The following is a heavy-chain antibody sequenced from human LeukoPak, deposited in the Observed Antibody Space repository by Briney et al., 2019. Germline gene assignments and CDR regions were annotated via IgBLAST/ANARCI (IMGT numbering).Heavy chain of an antibody. CDR3: AKPPLNDYGDYSYYYYMDV. J-gene: IGHJ6*03. Sequence: GGSLRLSCAASGFTFSSYGMSWVRQAPGKGLEWVSAISGSGGSTYYADSVKGRFTISRDNSKNTLYLQMNSLRAEDTAVYYCAKPPLNDYGDYSYYYYMDVWGKGTTVTISS. D-gene: IGHD4-17*01. V-gene: IGHV3-23*01. CDR1: GFTFSSYG. CDR2: ISGSGGST.